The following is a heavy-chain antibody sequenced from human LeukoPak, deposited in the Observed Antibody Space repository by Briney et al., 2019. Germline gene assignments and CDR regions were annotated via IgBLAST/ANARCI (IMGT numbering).Heavy chain of an antibody. CDR3: ARRPGVGATISVWFDP. CDR1: GGSFSGYY. V-gene: IGHV4-34*01. Sequence: SETLSLTCAVYGGSFSGYYWSWIRQPPGKGLEWIGEINHSGSTNYNPSLKSRVTISVDTSKNQFSLKLSSVTAADTAVYYCARRPGVGATISVWFDPWGQGTLVTVSS. CDR2: INHSGST. J-gene: IGHJ5*02. D-gene: IGHD1-26*01.